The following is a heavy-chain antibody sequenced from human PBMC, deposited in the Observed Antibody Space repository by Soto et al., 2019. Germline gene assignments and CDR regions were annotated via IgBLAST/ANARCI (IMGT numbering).Heavy chain of an antibody. J-gene: IGHJ4*02. Sequence: TLSLTCTVSGGSTSSGGNYWSWIRQHPGKGLEWIGYIYYSGSTSYNPSLKSRVTISIETSKNQFSLKLSSVTAADTAVYYCARENRAAAAIFVSWGRGTLVPSPQ. CDR1: GGSTSSGGNY. CDR3: ARENRAAAAIFVS. V-gene: IGHV4-31*03. D-gene: IGHD2-2*02. CDR2: IYYSGST.